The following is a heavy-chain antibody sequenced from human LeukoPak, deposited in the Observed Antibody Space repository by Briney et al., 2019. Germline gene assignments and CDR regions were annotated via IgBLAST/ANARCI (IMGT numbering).Heavy chain of an antibody. CDR2: IYPGDSDT. Sequence: RPGESLKISFKGSGXSFANYCIAWVRQMPGKGVEWMGIIYPGDSDTIYSPSFQGQVTISADKSISTAYLQWSSLRASDTAMYYCARQDGSASYFFDYWSQGTLVTVSS. V-gene: IGHV5-51*01. CDR1: GXSFANYC. J-gene: IGHJ4*02. CDR3: ARQDGSASYFFDY. D-gene: IGHD1-26*01.